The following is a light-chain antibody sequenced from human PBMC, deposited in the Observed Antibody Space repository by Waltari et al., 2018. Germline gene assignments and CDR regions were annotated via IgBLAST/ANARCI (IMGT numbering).Light chain of an antibody. CDR1: QDIASA. CDR2: DAS. CDR3: QQFINYPLT. Sequence: AIQLTQSPSSLSASVGHRITITCRASQDIASALAWYVQKPGKAPQLLIYDASTLESGVPSRFSGSGSGTDFTLSISGLQPEDFATYYCQQFINYPLTFGPGTTVDIK. V-gene: IGKV1D-13*01. J-gene: IGKJ3*01.